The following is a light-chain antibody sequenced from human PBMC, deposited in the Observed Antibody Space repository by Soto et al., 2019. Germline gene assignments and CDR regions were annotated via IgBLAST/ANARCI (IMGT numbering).Light chain of an antibody. Sequence: SYELTQPPSVSVSPGQTASITCSGDKLGDKDACWYQQKPGQSPVLLIFQNRRRPSGIPEGFSGSNSGNTATLLIRGTQAIDDGDYYCPAWDSRVVFGGGTKLTVL. CDR1: KLGDKD. CDR2: QNR. CDR3: PAWDSRVV. J-gene: IGLJ3*02. V-gene: IGLV3-1*01.